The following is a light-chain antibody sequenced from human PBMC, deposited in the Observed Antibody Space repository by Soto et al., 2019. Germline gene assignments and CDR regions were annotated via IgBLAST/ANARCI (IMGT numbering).Light chain of an antibody. CDR2: YKSDSDM. CDR1: SGVNVGGYW. Sequence: QPVLTQPASLSASPGASASLTCTLRSGVNVGGYWIYWYQQKPGSPPQHLLRYKSDSDMQQASGVPNRFSGSKDASANAGILLISGVQSEDEADYYCMIWDSNFVVFGGGTKLTVL. CDR3: MIWDSNFVV. J-gene: IGLJ3*02. V-gene: IGLV5-45*01.